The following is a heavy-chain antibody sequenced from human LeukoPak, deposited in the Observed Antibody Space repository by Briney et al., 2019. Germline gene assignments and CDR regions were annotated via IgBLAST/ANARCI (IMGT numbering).Heavy chain of an antibody. V-gene: IGHV4-34*01. CDR2: INHSGST. D-gene: IGHD3-22*01. CDR3: ARGYYDSSGYIV. J-gene: IGHJ4*02. CDR1: GGSFSCYY. Sequence: SETLSFTCAVYGGSFSCYYWSWIRQAPGTGLEWIGEINHSGSTNYNPSLKSRVTISVDTSKNQFSLKLSSVTAADTAVYYCARGYYDSSGYIVWGQGTLVTVSS.